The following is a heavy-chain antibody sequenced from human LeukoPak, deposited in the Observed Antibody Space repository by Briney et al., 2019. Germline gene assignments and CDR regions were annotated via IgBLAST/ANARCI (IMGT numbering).Heavy chain of an antibody. D-gene: IGHD1-26*01. Sequence: GGSLRLSCAASGFTFSNAWMSWVRQAPGKGLEWVGRIISKVDGGTADYAAPVKGRFTISRDDSKNTVYLQMNSLKTEDTAVYYCTTSVGTTTRFVDYWGQGNLVSVSS. J-gene: IGHJ4*02. V-gene: IGHV3-15*01. CDR2: IISKVDGGTA. CDR3: TTSVGTTTRFVDY. CDR1: GFTFSNAW.